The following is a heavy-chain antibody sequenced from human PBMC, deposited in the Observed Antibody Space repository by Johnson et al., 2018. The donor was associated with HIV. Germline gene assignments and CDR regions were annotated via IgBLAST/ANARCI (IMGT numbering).Heavy chain of an antibody. D-gene: IGHD3-16*01. CDR3: ARAYTYGAFDL. Sequence: VQLVESGGDLVQPGGSLKVSCAASGFTFSNAWMSWVRQAPGKGLEWVGRIKSKTDGGTTDYAAPVKGRFTISRDDSKNTLYLQMNSLRAEDTAVYFCARAYTYGAFDLWGQGTLVTVSS. CDR1: GFTFSNAW. J-gene: IGHJ3*01. V-gene: IGHV3-15*01. CDR2: IKSKTDGGTT.